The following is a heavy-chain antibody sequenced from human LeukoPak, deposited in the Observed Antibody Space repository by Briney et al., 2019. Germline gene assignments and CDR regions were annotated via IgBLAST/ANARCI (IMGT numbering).Heavy chain of an antibody. Sequence: SETLSLTCTVSGDSISGSSDYWGWIRQPAGKGLEWIGRIYTSGSTNYNPSLKSRVTISVDRSKNQFSLKLSSVTAADTAVYYCARTYCGGDCRGYYYHYYMDVWGKGTTVTISS. D-gene: IGHD2-21*02. CDR3: ARTYCGGDCRGYYYHYYMDV. V-gene: IGHV4-61*02. CDR2: IYTSGST. CDR1: GDSISGSSDY. J-gene: IGHJ6*03.